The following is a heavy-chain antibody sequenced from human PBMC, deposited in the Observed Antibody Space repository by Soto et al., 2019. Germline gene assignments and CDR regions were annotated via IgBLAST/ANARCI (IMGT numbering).Heavy chain of an antibody. Sequence: SETLSLTCAVYGGSFSGYYWSWIRQPPGKGLEWIGEINHSGSTNYNPSLKSRVTISVDTSKNQFSLKLSSVTAADTAVYYCVLGAMVRGVITYYYGMDVWGQGTTVTVSS. CDR2: INHSGST. V-gene: IGHV4-34*01. CDR3: VLGAMVRGVITYYYGMDV. J-gene: IGHJ6*02. D-gene: IGHD3-10*01. CDR1: GGSFSGYY.